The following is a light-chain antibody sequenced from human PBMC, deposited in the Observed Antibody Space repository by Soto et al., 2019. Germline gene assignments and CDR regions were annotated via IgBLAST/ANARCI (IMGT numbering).Light chain of an antibody. V-gene: IGKV3-20*01. CDR2: GAS. J-gene: IGKJ1*01. Sequence: EIVLTQSPGALSLSPGERATLSCRASQSVSSTYLAWYQQKPGHSPRLLIYGASSRATGIPDRFSGSGSGTDFTLTISRLEPEDFAVYFCQQYGISPRTFGQGTKLDTK. CDR1: QSVSSTY. CDR3: QQYGISPRT.